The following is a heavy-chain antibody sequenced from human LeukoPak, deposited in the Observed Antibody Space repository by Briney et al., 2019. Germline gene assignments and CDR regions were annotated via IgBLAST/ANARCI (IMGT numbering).Heavy chain of an antibody. CDR3: ARGESIAAPPATDDY. J-gene: IGHJ4*02. CDR1: GFTFSSYS. Sequence: PGGSLRLSCAASGFTFSSYSMKWVRQAPGKGVEWVSSISSSSSYIYYADSVKGRFTISRDNAKNSLYLQMNSLRAEDTAVYYCARGESIAAPPATDDYWGQGTLVTVSS. V-gene: IGHV3-21*01. CDR2: ISSSSSYI. D-gene: IGHD6-6*01.